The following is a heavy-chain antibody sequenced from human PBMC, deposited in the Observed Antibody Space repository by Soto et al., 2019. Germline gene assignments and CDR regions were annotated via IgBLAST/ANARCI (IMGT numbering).Heavy chain of an antibody. V-gene: IGHV3-23*01. CDR1: GFTFSTYA. J-gene: IGHJ6*02. D-gene: IGHD6-6*01. CDR3: VKGQSSSWSQTGGMDV. Sequence: EVQLLESGGGLVQPGGSLRLSCAASGFTFSTYALSWARQAPGKGLEWVAGIDDGGVSTYYADSVKGRLTIYRDNSKNTLYLQMGSLRAEETAVYYCVKGQSSSWSQTGGMDVWGQGTTVTVSS. CDR2: IDDGGVST.